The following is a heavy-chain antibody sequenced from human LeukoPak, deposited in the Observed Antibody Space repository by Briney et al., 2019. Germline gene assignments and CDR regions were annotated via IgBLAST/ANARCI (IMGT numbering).Heavy chain of an antibody. D-gene: IGHD3-10*02. CDR1: GFTFSSYN. J-gene: IGHJ6*04. CDR3: AELGITMIGGV. V-gene: IGHV3-48*04. Sequence: GGSLRLSCAASGFTFSSYNMNWVRQAPGKGLEWVSYISSSGSTIYYADSVKGRFTISRDNAKNSLYLQMNSLRAEDTAVYYCAELGITMIGGVWGKGTTVTISS. CDR2: ISSSGSTI.